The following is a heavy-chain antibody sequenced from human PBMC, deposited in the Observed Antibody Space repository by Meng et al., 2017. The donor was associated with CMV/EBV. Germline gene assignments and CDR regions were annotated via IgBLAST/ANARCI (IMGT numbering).Heavy chain of an antibody. Sequence: GESLKISCAASGFTFSSYEMNWVRQAPGKGLEWVSYISSSGSTIYYADSVKGRFTISRDNAKNSLYLQMNSLRAEDTAVYYCARESDRSTSCPGYDYWGQGTLVRLL. J-gene: IGHJ4*02. CDR1: GFTFSSYE. CDR3: ARESDRSTSCPGYDY. V-gene: IGHV3-48*03. D-gene: IGHD2-2*01. CDR2: ISSSGSTI.